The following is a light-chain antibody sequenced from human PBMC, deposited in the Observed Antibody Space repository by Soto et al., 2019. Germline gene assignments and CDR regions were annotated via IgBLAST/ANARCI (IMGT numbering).Light chain of an antibody. Sequence: QSVLTQPPSASGTPGQRVTISCSGSSSNIESNTVTWYQQLPGTAPKLVIYSNNDRPSGVPDRFSGSTSGTSASLVIRGLQSEDEADYYCAAWDDILNGYVFGGGTKLTVL. CDR3: AAWDDILNGYV. V-gene: IGLV1-44*01. CDR2: SNN. CDR1: SSNIESNT. J-gene: IGLJ1*01.